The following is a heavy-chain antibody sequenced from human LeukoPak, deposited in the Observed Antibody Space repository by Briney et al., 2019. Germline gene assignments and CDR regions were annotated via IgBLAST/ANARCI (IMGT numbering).Heavy chain of an antibody. CDR2: IYYSGST. D-gene: IGHD2-2*01. Sequence: SETLSLTRTVSGGSNSSYYWSWVRQPPGKGLEWIGSIYYSGSTYYNPSLKSRVTISVDTSKNQFSLKLSSVTAADTAVYYCARHLPGYCSSTSCSRDYFDYWGQGTLVTVSS. J-gene: IGHJ4*02. CDR3: ARHLPGYCSSTSCSRDYFDY. V-gene: IGHV4-39*01. CDR1: GGSNSSYY.